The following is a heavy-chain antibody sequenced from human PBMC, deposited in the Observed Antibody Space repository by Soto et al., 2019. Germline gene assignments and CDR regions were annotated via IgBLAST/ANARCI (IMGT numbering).Heavy chain of an antibody. Sequence: QITLKESGPTLVKPTQTLTLTCTFSGFSLSSTRVAVGWIRQPPGKALEWLALIYWDDDKRYSPFLKSRLTVTKDPAKIQVALTMTNMDPVDTATYYCAHSVVAGLGYYFDYWGQGTLVTVSS. CDR2: IYWDDDK. D-gene: IGHD6-19*01. CDR1: GFSLSSTRVA. V-gene: IGHV2-5*02. CDR3: AHSVVAGLGYYFDY. J-gene: IGHJ4*02.